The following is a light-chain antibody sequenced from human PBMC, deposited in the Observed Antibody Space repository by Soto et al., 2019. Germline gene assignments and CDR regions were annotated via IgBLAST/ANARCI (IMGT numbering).Light chain of an antibody. CDR2: EVS. Sequence: QSALTQPASVSGSPGQSITISCTGTSSDVGTYNYVSWYQQHPGKAPKLMIYEVSHRPSGISNRFSGSKSGNTASLTISGLQAEDEGDYYCCSYSSTSTLVIFGGGTKVTVL. CDR3: CSYSSTSTLVI. CDR1: SSDVGTYNY. J-gene: IGLJ2*01. V-gene: IGLV2-14*01.